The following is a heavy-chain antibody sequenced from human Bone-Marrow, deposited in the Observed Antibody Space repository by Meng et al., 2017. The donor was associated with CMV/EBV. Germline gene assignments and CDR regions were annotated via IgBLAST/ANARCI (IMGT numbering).Heavy chain of an antibody. CDR3: ARLGGVGYCSSTSCYTFHYFDY. CDR1: GGSISSSSYY. CDR2: IYYSGST. V-gene: IGHV4-39*01. Sequence: SETLSLTCTVSGGSISSSSYYWGWIRQPPGKGLEWIGSIYYSGSTYYNPSLKSRVTISVDTSKNQFSLKLSSVTAADTAVYYCARLGGVGYCSSTSCYTFHYFDYWGQGILVTVSS. D-gene: IGHD2-2*02. J-gene: IGHJ4*02.